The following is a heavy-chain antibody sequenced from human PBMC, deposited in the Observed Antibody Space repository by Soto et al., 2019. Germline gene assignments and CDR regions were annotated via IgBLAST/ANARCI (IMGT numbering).Heavy chain of an antibody. V-gene: IGHV4-59*02. CDR3: ARHKTGTCSFDY. J-gene: IGHJ4*02. CDR1: GDSVSGYY. Sequence: PSETLSLTCIVSGDSVSGYYWSWIRQPPGRGLEWIGQIHYSGHTISNPSLKTRVTISVDASKNQFSLKLTSVTAADAAVYYCARHKTGTCSFDYWGQGTLVTVSS. CDR2: IHYSGHT. D-gene: IGHD7-27*01.